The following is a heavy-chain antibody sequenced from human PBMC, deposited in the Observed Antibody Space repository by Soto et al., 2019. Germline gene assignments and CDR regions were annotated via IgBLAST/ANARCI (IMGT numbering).Heavy chain of an antibody. J-gene: IGHJ3*02. CDR3: ARGDQYSSGWFRAFDI. D-gene: IGHD6-19*01. CDR2: IIPIFGTA. Sequence: SVKVSCKASGGTFSSYAISWVRQAPGQGLEWMGGIIPIFGTANYAQKFQGRVTITADKSTSTAYMELSSLRSEDTAVYYCARGDQYSSGWFRAFDIWGQGTMVTVSS. V-gene: IGHV1-69*06. CDR1: GGTFSSYA.